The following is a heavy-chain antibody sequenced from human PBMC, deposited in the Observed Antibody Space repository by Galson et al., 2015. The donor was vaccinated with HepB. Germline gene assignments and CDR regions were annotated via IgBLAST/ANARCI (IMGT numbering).Heavy chain of an antibody. CDR1: GFTFSASA. J-gene: IGHJ4*02. CDR2: IGSKSLNYAT. D-gene: IGHD2-15*01. CDR3: VRLGDFPGYSSA. V-gene: IGHV3-73*01. Sequence: SLRLSCAASGFTFSASAIHWVRQASGKGPEWVGRIGSKSLNYATSYVPSLDGRFTIYRDYSKTMAYLHIWRLKTEDPAVYYCVRLGDFPGYSSAWCQGTLVTVSS.